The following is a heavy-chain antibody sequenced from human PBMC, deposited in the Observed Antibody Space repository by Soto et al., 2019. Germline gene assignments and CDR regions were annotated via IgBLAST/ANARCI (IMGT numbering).Heavy chain of an antibody. D-gene: IGHD3-16*01. CDR2: SYYRGST. J-gene: IGHJ4*02. CDR1: GGPISSGGYY. V-gene: IGHV4-31*03. Sequence: QVQLQESGPGLVKPSRTLSLTCTVSGGPISSGGYYWSWIRQHPGKGLEWIGNSYYRGSTSYNPALKSRVTISVDTSTNQFSLKLSSVTAADTAVYYCGREGDYGGLDYWGQGTLVTVSS. CDR3: GREGDYGGLDY.